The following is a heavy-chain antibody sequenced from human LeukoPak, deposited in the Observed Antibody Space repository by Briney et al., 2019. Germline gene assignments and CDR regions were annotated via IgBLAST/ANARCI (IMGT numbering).Heavy chain of an antibody. V-gene: IGHV4-39*01. Sequence: PSETLSLTCTVSGGSISSSSYYWGWIRQPPGKGLEWIGSIYYSGSTYYNPSLKSRVTISVDTSKNQFSLKLSSVTAADTAVYYCARHPGPGEWFDPWGQGTLVTVSS. CDR2: IYYSGST. J-gene: IGHJ5*02. D-gene: IGHD3-16*01. CDR1: GGSISSSSYY. CDR3: ARHPGPGEWFDP.